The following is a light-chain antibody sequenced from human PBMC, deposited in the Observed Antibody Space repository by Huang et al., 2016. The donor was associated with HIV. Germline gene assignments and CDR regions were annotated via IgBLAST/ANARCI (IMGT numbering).Light chain of an antibody. CDR2: DTS. V-gene: IGKV3-11*01. J-gene: IGKJ4*01. CDR3: QQRSSGVT. CDR1: QSVGNY. Sequence: IVLTQSPATLSWYPGERVTLACRASQSVGNYLAWYQQHPGQSPQLHIYDTSTGATGTPVRFSGSGSGTDFTLTISSLESEDFAVYYCQQRSSGVTFGGGTKV.